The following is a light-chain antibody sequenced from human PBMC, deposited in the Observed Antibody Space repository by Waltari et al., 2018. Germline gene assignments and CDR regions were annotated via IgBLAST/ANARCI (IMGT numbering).Light chain of an antibody. CDR2: TNN. J-gene: IGLJ2*01. Sequence: QSVLTQPPSASATPGQRVTISCSGSSSNIGSNTVTWYHQLPGTAPNLPIYTNNQRPSGFPGRSLSSTSGTSASLAISGLQSEDEADYYCAVWDDSLNGVVFGGGTKLTVL. CDR3: AVWDDSLNGVV. CDR1: SSNIGSNT. V-gene: IGLV1-44*01.